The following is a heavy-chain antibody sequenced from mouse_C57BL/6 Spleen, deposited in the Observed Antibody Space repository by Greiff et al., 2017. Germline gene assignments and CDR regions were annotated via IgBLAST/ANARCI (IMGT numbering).Heavy chain of an antibody. D-gene: IGHD2-2*01. CDR2: IYPGDGDT. J-gene: IGHJ2*01. CDR3: ARRWLPYYFDY. CDR1: GYAFSSYW. V-gene: IGHV1-80*01. Sequence: VQLQQSGAELVKPGASVKISCKASGYAFSSYWMNWVKQRPGKGLEWIGQIYPGDGDTNYNGKFKGKATLTADKSSSTAYMQLSSLTSEDSAVYFCARRWLPYYFDYWGQGTTLTVSS.